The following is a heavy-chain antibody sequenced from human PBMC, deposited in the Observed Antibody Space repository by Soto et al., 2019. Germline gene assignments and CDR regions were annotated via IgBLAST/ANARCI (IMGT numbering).Heavy chain of an antibody. V-gene: IGHV3-13*01. J-gene: IGHJ6*03. CDR1: GFTFSSYD. CDR3: AREGSGYKMDV. Sequence: PGGSLRLSCAASGFTFSSYDMHWVRQATGKGLEWVSGIGPAGDTYYPGSVKGRLTISRENAKNSLYPQMNSLRAGDTAVYYCAREGSGYKMDVWGKGTTVTVSS. D-gene: IGHD2-15*01. CDR2: IGPAGDT.